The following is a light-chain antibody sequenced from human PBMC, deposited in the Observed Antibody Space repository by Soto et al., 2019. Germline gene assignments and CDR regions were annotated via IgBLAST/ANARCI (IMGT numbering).Light chain of an antibody. CDR3: QQYESYPYT. Sequence: DIQMTQSPSTLSASVGDRVTITCRATQSISNWLAWYQQKPGKVPNLLTYKASSLESGVPSRFSGSGSGTEFTLTISSLQPGDFATYFCQQYESYPYTFGQGTKLEIK. CDR2: KAS. J-gene: IGKJ2*01. V-gene: IGKV1-5*03. CDR1: QSISNW.